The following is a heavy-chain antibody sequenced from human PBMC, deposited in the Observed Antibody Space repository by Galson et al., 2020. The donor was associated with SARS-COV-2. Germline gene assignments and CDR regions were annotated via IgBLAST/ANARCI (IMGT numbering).Heavy chain of an antibody. CDR3: ARRKDGYYDMVAGWMRDSEDYDYLDV. CDR1: GDSIRGYY. Sequence: ETSETLSLTCSVSGDSIRGYYWTWIRQPPGKGLEWIGHVYDTGTTNYSPSLKSRLTISVDTSNSQVSLTLSSVTAADTAKYYCARRKDGYYDMVAGWMRDSEDYDYLDVWGQGTTVTVSS. D-gene: IGHD6-19*01. V-gene: IGHV4-59*08. J-gene: IGHJ6*01. CDR2: VYDTGTT.